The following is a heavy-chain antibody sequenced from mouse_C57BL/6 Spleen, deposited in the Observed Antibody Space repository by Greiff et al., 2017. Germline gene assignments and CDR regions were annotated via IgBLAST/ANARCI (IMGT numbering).Heavy chain of an antibody. CDR1: GFTFSNYW. CDR2: IRLKSDNYAT. D-gene: IGHD1-1*01. Sequence: EVHLVESGGGLVQPGGSMKLSCVASGFTFSNYWMNWVRQSPEKGLEWVAQIRLKSDNYATHYAESVKGRFTISRDDSKSSVYLQMNNLRAEDTGIYYCTVYYYGSSYEWFAYWGQGTLVTVSA. J-gene: IGHJ3*01. V-gene: IGHV6-3*01. CDR3: TVYYYGSSYEWFAY.